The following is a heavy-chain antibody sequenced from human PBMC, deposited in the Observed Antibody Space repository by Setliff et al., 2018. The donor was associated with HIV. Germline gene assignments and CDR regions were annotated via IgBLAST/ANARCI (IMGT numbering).Heavy chain of an antibody. Sequence: GSLRLSCAVSGFSLSDYYMDWVRQAPGKGLEWVSSISSSSSYIYYADSVKGRFTIARDDTENTVSLQMTNLEPGDTAMYYCAKGGYGGAYYVAGYWGQGTKVTVSS. CDR3: AKGGYGGAYYVAGY. J-gene: IGHJ4*02. CDR2: ISSSSSYI. D-gene: IGHD5-18*01. CDR1: GFSLSDYY. V-gene: IGHV3-21*04.